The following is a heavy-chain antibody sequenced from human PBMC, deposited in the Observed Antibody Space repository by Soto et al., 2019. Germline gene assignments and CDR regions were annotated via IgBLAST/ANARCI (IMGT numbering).Heavy chain of an antibody. CDR2: ICCDGSST. D-gene: IGHD5-12*01. V-gene: IGHV3-23*01. CDR1: GFSFSSFA. J-gene: IGHJ4*02. Sequence: PGGFLRLSCAASGFSFSSFAMNWVRQAPGKGLEWVAVICCDGSSTYYADSVKGRFTISRDNSKNTLYLQMNSLRAEDTAVYYCARDQVRYGYDSTLMPTDYWGQGTLVTVSS. CDR3: ARDQVRYGYDSTLMPTDY.